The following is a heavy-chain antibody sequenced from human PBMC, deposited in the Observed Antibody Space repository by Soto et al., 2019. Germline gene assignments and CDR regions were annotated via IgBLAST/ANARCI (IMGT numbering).Heavy chain of an antibody. CDR2: IYTSGST. D-gene: IGHD3-3*01. CDR3: ARESMEEYYDFWSGHISYKWFDP. V-gene: IGHV4-4*07. CDR1: GGSISSYY. J-gene: IGHJ5*02. Sequence: SETLSLTCTVSGGSISSYYWSWIRQPAGKGLEWIGRIYTSGSTNYNPSLKSRVTMSVDTSKNQFSLKLSSVTAADTAVYYCARESMEEYYDFWSGHISYKWFDPWGQGTLVTVSS.